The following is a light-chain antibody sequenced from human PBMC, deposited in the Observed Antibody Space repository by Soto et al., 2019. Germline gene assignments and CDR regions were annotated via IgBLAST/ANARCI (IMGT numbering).Light chain of an antibody. CDR3: SSSITNNIVV. CDR2: VVS. J-gene: IGLJ2*01. Sequence: QSALTQPASVSGSPGQSITISCTGTSSDVGDYNYVSWYQQHPGKAPKLIVYVVSHRLSGVSDRFSGSKSGHTASLTISGLQDDDEADYYCSSSITNNIVVFGGGTKLTVL. V-gene: IGLV2-14*01. CDR1: SSDVGDYNY.